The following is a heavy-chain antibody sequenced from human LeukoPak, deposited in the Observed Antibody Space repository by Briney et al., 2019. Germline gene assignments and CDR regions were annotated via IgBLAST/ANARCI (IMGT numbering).Heavy chain of an antibody. J-gene: IGHJ4*02. Sequence: SETLSLTCTVSGGFIGTYYWSWIRQPAGKGLEWIGRIYTSGSTNYNPSLKSRVSMAVDTSKNQFSPKLTSVTAADTAVYYCARGQLATAMGRDYFDYWGQGTVVTVSS. CDR2: IYTSGST. D-gene: IGHD5-18*01. V-gene: IGHV4-4*07. CDR1: GGFIGTYY. CDR3: ARGQLATAMGRDYFDY.